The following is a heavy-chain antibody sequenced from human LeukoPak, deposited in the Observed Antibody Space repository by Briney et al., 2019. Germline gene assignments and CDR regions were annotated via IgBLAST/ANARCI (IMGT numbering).Heavy chain of an antibody. CDR2: IWFDASNK. V-gene: IGHV3-33*08. CDR1: GLTLCIYG. Sequence: GGSVRLSCAASGLTLCIYGEHWLRQAPGKGLEWVAVIWFDASNKYYADSVKGRFTISRDNSKNTLYLQMNSLRADDTAVDYCQRGLDHYDSIGSCEYWGQGTLVTVSS. D-gene: IGHD3-22*01. CDR3: QRGLDHYDSIGSCEY. J-gene: IGHJ4*02.